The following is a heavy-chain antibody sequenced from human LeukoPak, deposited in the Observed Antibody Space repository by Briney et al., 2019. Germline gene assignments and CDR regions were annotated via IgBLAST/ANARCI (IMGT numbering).Heavy chain of an antibody. D-gene: IGHD6-6*01. CDR2: ISYDRSNK. CDR1: GFTFGSYA. CDR3: ARDPEQLAPFDY. V-gene: IGHV3-30-3*01. J-gene: IGHJ4*02. Sequence: GRSLRLSCAASGFTFGSYAMHWVRQAPGKGLEWVAVISYDRSNKYYADSVKGRFTISRDNSKNTLYLQMNSLRAEDTAVYYCARDPEQLAPFDYWGQGTPVTVSS.